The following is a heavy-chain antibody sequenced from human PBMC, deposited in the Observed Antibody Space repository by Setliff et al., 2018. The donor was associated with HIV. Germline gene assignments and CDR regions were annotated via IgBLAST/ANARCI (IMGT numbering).Heavy chain of an antibody. CDR1: GYSFSGHF. J-gene: IGHJ2*01. V-gene: IGHV1-2*02. D-gene: IGHD1-1*01. CDR2: INPESGGT. CDR3: TRGGRVPGHWYFDL. Sequence: GASVKVSCKASGYSFSGHFMVWVRQAPGHGLEWMGWINPESGGTSYAQKFRGRVTMTTDTSITTAFMELYNLTPDDTAVYYCTRGGRVPGHWYFDLWGRGALVTVSS.